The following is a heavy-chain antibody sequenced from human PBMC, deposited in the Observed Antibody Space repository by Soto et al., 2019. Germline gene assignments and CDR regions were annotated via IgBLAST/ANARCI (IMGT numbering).Heavy chain of an antibody. Sequence: SETLSLTCAVYGGSFSGYYWSWIRQPPGKGLEWIEEINHSGSTNYNPSLKSRVTISVDTSKNQFSLKLSSVTAADTAVYYCASDYGDYAAFDIWGQGTMVTVSS. D-gene: IGHD4-17*01. J-gene: IGHJ3*02. V-gene: IGHV4-34*01. CDR2: INHSGST. CDR1: GGSFSGYY. CDR3: ASDYGDYAAFDI.